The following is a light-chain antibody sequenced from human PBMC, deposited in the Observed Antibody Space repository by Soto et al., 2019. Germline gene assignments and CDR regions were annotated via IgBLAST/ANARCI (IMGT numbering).Light chain of an antibody. Sequence: DIVMTQSPDSLAVSLGERATINRKSSQSVLYSSNNKNYLAWYQQRPGQPPKLLIYWASTRESGVPDRFSGSGSGTDFTLTITSLQAGDVAVYYCQQYESTPPTFGQGTKLEIK. CDR2: WAS. CDR1: QSVLYSSNNKNY. CDR3: QQYESTPPT. J-gene: IGKJ2*01. V-gene: IGKV4-1*01.